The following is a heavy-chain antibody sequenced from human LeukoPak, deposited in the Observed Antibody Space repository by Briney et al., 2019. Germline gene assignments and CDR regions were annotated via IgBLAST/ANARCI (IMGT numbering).Heavy chain of an antibody. J-gene: IGHJ6*04. CDR1: GGSISSSNW. Sequence: SETLSLTCAVSGGSISSSNWWSWVRQPPGKGLEWIGEIYHSGSTNYNPSLKSRDTISVDKSKNQFSLKLSSVTAADTAVYYCARLQDIVVVPAAHYGMDVWGKGTTVTVSS. V-gene: IGHV4-4*02. CDR2: IYHSGST. CDR3: ARLQDIVVVPAAHYGMDV. D-gene: IGHD2-2*01.